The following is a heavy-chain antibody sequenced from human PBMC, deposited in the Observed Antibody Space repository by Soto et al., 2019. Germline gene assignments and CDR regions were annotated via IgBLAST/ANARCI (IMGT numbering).Heavy chain of an antibody. D-gene: IGHD4-17*01. V-gene: IGHV3-30*01. CDR1: GFTFRNFA. CDR2: IAYNGRTI. CDR3: ARDEDYGGNSGWYFDL. Sequence: GGSLRLSCAASGFTFRNFAMNWVRQAPGKGLEWVGVIAYNGRTIYYADSVKGRFTISRDNSKNTLFLQMNSLSTDDTAVYYCARDEDYGGNSGWYFDLWGRGTLVTVSS. J-gene: IGHJ2*01.